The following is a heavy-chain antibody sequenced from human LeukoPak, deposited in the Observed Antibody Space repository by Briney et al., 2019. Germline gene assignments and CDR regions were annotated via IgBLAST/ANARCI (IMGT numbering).Heavy chain of an antibody. J-gene: IGHJ6*02. D-gene: IGHD3-9*01. CDR2: IIPIFGTA. CDR1: GGTFSSYA. Sequence: GASVEVSCKASGGTFSSYAISWVRQAPGQGLEWMGGIIPIFGTANYAQKFQGRVTITADESTSTAYMELSSLRSEDTAVYYCARVSGRHFDWLSSAYGMVVWGQGTTVTVSS. CDR3: ARVSGRHFDWLSSAYGMVV. V-gene: IGHV1-69*13.